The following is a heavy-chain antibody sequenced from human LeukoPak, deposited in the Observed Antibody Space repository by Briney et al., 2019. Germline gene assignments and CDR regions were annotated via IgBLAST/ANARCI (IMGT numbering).Heavy chain of an antibody. V-gene: IGHV1-8*02. D-gene: IGHD6-6*01. CDR1: GYTFTSYG. Sequence: GASVKVSCKASGYTFTSYGISWVRQAPGQGLEWMGWMNPNSGNIGYAQKFQGRVTMTRNTSISTAYMELSSLRSEDTAVYYCARADGSSSISYYHMDVWGKGTTVIVSS. J-gene: IGHJ6*03. CDR3: ARADGSSSISYYHMDV. CDR2: MNPNSGNI.